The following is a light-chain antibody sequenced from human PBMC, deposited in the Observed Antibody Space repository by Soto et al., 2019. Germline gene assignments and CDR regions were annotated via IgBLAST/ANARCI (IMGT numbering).Light chain of an antibody. CDR3: SSYAGTNNYV. CDR2: GVN. J-gene: IGLJ1*01. CDR1: SSDVGAYDY. V-gene: IGLV2-8*01. Sequence: QSVLTQPPSASGSPGQSVTISCTGTSSDVGAYDYVSWHQQHPGKAPKVIIYGVNKRPSGVPDRFSGSESGNTASLTVSGLQAEDEADYYCSSYAGTNNYVFGIGTKVTVL.